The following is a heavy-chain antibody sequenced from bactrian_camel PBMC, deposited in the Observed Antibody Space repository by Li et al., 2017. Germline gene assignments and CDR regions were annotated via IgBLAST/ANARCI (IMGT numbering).Heavy chain of an antibody. Sequence: HVQLVESGGGSVQAGGSLRLSCVATEYPARYMGWFRQAPGKKREGIAAIGSDGATAYSDRVTGRFTISKDNAKHTMYLHIHSLQPEDTAMYYCARDPGDGYCDLVAGNEYEYWGQGTQVTVS. CDR3: ARDPGDGYCDLVAGNEYEY. J-gene: IGHJ4*01. D-gene: IGHD2*01. V-gene: IGHV3S55*01. CDR1: EYPARY. CDR2: IGSDGAT.